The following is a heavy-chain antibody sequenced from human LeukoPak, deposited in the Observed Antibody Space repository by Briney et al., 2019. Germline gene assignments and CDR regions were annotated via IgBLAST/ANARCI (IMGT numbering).Heavy chain of an antibody. CDR1: GFLFSSYA. CDR3: ARGRWLAHYFDY. J-gene: IGHJ4*02. V-gene: IGHV3-30*03. D-gene: IGHD6-19*01. CDR2: ISFDGNEI. Sequence: SGGSLRLSCAASGFLFSSYAMYWVRQTPGKGLEWVAVISFDGNEIYYADSVKGRFTISRDNSKNTLYFQMNSLRVEDTAMYYCARGRWLAHYFDYWGQGTLVTVSS.